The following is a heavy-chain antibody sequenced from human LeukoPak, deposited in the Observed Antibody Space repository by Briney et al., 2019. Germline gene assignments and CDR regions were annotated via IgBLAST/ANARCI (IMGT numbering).Heavy chain of an antibody. CDR3: ARDLHYDILGDAFDI. V-gene: IGHV3-21*01. D-gene: IGHD3-9*01. CDR2: ISSSSSYI. Sequence: PGGSLRLSCAASGFTFSSYSMNWVRQAPGKGLEWVSSISSSSSYIYYADSVKGRFTISRDNAKNSLYLQMNSLRAEDTAVYYCARDLHYDILGDAFDIWGQGTMVTVSS. J-gene: IGHJ3*02. CDR1: GFTFSSYS.